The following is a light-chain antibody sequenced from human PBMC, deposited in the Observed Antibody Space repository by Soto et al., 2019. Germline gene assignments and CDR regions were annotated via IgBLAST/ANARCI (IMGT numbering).Light chain of an antibody. Sequence: EILMTQSPAILSVSPGERATLSCRAGQGVTTNFAWYQQKSGQSPRLLIYDVSIRATGVPARFSGTGSETDFTLTISGLEPADLGVYYCQQRHNWPITFGQGTRLKIK. J-gene: IGKJ5*01. CDR2: DVS. CDR3: QQRHNWPIT. CDR1: QGVTTN. V-gene: IGKV3-15*01.